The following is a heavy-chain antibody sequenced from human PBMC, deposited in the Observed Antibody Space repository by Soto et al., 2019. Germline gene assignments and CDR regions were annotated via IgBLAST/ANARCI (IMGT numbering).Heavy chain of an antibody. Sequence: GGSLRLSCAASGFTFSSYAMHWVRQAPGKGLEWVAVISYDGSNKYYADSVKGRFTISRDNSKNTLYLQMNSLGAEDTAVYYCARPRRCPGIGYYGRDVWGKGTRATLP. CDR3: ARPRRCPGIGYYGRDV. D-gene: IGHD3-10*02. J-gene: IGHJ6*04. CDR1: GFTFSSYA. V-gene: IGHV3-30-3*01. CDR2: ISYDGSNK.